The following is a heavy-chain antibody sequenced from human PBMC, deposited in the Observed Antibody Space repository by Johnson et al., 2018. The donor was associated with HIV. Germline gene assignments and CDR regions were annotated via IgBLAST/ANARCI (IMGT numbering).Heavy chain of an antibody. CDR1: GFTVTTKY. Sequence: MQLVESGGGLVQPGGSLRLSCAASGFTVTTKYMSWVRQAPGKGLEWVSVIYSGGSTYYADSVKGRFTISRDNSKNTLYLQMNSLRAEDTAVYYCAREVGNAGAFDIWGQGTMVTVSA. V-gene: IGHV3-66*01. CDR3: AREVGNAGAFDI. D-gene: IGHD1-26*01. J-gene: IGHJ3*02. CDR2: IYSGGST.